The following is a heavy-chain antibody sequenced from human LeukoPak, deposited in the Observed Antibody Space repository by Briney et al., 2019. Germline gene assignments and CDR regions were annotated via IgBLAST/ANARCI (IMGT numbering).Heavy chain of an antibody. V-gene: IGHV3-23*01. CDR3: GGPAAMG. J-gene: IGHJ4*02. D-gene: IGHD2-2*01. Sequence: GGSPRLSCAASGFTFSNAWMSWVRQAPGKGLEWVSAISGSGGSTYYADSVKGRFTISRDNSKNTLYLQMNSLRAEDTAVYYCGGPAAMGWGQGTLVTVSS. CDR1: GFTFSNAW. CDR2: ISGSGGST.